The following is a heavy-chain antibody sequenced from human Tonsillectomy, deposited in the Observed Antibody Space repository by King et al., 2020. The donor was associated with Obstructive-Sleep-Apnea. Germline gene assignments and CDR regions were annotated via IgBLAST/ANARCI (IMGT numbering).Heavy chain of an antibody. CDR1: GYTFTNSG. D-gene: IGHD3-16*01. Sequence: QLVQSGAEVKKPGASVKVSCKASGYTFTNSGISWVRQSRGQGLEWMGLISAYNGNTNFAQKLQGRVTMTTHTSTSTAYMELWSLRSDDTAVYYCARAAGGLYGFDYWGQGTLVTVSS. V-gene: IGHV1-18*04. CDR3: ARAAGGLYGFDY. J-gene: IGHJ4*02. CDR2: ISAYNGNT.